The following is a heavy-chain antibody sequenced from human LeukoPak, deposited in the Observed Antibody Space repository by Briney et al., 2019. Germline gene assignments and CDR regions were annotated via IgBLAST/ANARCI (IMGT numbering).Heavy chain of an antibody. CDR3: ARSPSGSSSRWFDP. D-gene: IGHD1-26*01. CDR1: GGAISSYNW. CDR2: IYHSGTT. V-gene: IGHV4-4*02. J-gene: IGHJ5*02. Sequence: SGTLSLTCAVSGGAISSYNWWSWVRQSPGKGLEWIGEIYHSGTTNYNPSLKSRVTISVDNSKNQISLKLSSVTAADTAVYYCARSPSGSSSRWFDPWGQGTLVTVSS.